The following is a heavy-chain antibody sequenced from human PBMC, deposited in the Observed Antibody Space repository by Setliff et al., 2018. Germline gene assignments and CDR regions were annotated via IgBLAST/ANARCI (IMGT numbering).Heavy chain of an antibody. CDR3: ARDRRDRYSSSSGVDY. Sequence: SVKVSCKASGGTFSSYAISWVRQAPGQGLEWMGGIIPILGIANYAQKFQGRVTITADKSTSTAYMELSSLRSEDTAVYYCARDRRDRYSSSSGVDYWGQGTLVTVSS. CDR2: IIPILGIA. D-gene: IGHD6-6*01. V-gene: IGHV1-69*10. CDR1: GGTFSSYA. J-gene: IGHJ4*02.